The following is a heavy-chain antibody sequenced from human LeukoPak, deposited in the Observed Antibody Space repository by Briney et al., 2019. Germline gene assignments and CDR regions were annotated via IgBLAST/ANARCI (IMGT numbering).Heavy chain of an antibody. D-gene: IGHD3-22*01. CDR3: ATTYYYDSSGYWEYYFDY. Sequence: GASVKVSCKASGYTFTDYAMSWVRQAPGQGLEWMGWISAYNGNTNYAQKLQGRVTMTTDTSTSTAYMELRSLRSDDTAVYYCATTYYYDSSGYWEYYFDYWGQGTLVTVSS. V-gene: IGHV1-18*01. CDR2: ISAYNGNT. J-gene: IGHJ4*02. CDR1: GYTFTDYA.